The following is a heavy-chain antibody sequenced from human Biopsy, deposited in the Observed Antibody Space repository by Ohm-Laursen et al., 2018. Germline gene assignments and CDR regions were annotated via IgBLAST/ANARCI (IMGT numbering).Heavy chain of an antibody. D-gene: IGHD4-17*01. CDR3: TCRYGDSPL. CDR1: GYTFTTYH. V-gene: IGHV1-46*01. Sequence: ASVKVSCKASGYTFTTYHLHWVRQAPGQGLEWMGIINPSGGSTTYAQKFQGRVAITSDTSTGAIYMELTSLRAEDTAIYYCTCRYGDSPLWGQGTMVTVSS. J-gene: IGHJ3*01. CDR2: INPSGGST.